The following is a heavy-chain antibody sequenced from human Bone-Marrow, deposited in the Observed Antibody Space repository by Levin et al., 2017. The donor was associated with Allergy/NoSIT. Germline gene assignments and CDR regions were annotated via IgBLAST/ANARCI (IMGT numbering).Heavy chain of an antibody. Sequence: PGGSLRLSCTVSGGSISSYYWSWIRQPPGKGLEWIGYIYYSGSTNYNPSLKSRVTISVDTSKNQFSLKLSSVTAADTAVYYCARHLPYYDILTGFFDYWGQGTLVTVSS. CDR3: ARHLPYYDILTGFFDY. J-gene: IGHJ4*02. CDR1: GGSISSYY. V-gene: IGHV4-59*08. D-gene: IGHD3-9*01. CDR2: IYYSGST.